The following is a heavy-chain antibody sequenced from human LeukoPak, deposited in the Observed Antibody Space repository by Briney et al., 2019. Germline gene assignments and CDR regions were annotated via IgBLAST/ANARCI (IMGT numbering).Heavy chain of an antibody. CDR2: IYYSGSA. J-gene: IGHJ4*02. CDR3: ARAKGYSYGPFDY. D-gene: IGHD5-18*01. Sequence: SETLSLTCAVYGGSFSGYYWSWIRQPPGKGLEWIGYIYYSGSAYYNPSLKSRVTISVDTSKDQFSLKLSSVTAADTAVYYCARAKGYSYGPFDYWGQGTLVTVSS. V-gene: IGHV4-30-4*08. CDR1: GGSFSGYY.